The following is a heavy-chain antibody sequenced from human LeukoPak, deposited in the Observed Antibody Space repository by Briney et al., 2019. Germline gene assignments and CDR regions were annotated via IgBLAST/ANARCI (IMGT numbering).Heavy chain of an antibody. D-gene: IGHD6-19*01. V-gene: IGHV1-18*01. CDR1: GCTFTSYD. J-gene: IGHJ6*03. CDR3: AKGGNIAVSLANYYYMDV. Sequence: ASVKVSCKASGCTFTSYDINWVRQAPGQGLEWMGWIRVYNGNTIYAQKLQGRVTMTTVTSTSTAYMELGSLRSEDPAVYYCAKGGNIAVSLANYYYMDVWGERTTVTIS. CDR2: IRVYNGNT.